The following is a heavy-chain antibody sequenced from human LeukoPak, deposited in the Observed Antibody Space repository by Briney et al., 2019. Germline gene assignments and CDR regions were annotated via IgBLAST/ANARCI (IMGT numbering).Heavy chain of an antibody. CDR2: ISDSGDGT. V-gene: IGHV3-23*01. CDR3: AKPKTYYYDSSGYYYQHDAFDI. D-gene: IGHD3-22*01. CDR1: GFTFRSYV. Sequence: GGSLRLSCTASGFTFRSYVFSWVRQAPGKGLEWVSAISDSGDGTYYADSVKGRFTISRDNAKNTLYLQMNSLRAEDTAVYYCAKPKTYYYDSSGYYYQHDAFDIWGQGTMVTVSS. J-gene: IGHJ3*02.